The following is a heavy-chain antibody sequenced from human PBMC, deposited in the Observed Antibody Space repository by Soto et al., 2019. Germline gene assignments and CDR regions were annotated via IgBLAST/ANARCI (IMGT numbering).Heavy chain of an antibody. CDR2: IYYLGST. D-gene: IGHD3-10*01. J-gene: IGHJ4*02. CDR1: GESVWVSL. Sequence: SGRMSIGCAVCGESVWVSLWGGFLKSPGKGLEWIGYIYYLGSTDYNPSLKSRVTISVDTSKRQFSLRLTSVTAADTAVYYCARDGYDGSGSPFPAFWGPGTQVAV. V-gene: IGHV4-59*02. CDR3: ARDGYDGSGSPFPAF.